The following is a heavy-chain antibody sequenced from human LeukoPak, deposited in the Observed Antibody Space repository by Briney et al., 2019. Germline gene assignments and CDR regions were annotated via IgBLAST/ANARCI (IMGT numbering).Heavy chain of an antibody. CDR1: GFTFSSYA. CDR2: ISYDGSNK. V-gene: IGHV3-30*01. J-gene: IGHJ4*02. D-gene: IGHD6-19*01. CDR3: AREYGEYSSGWLGY. Sequence: GGSLRLSCAASGFTFSSYAMHWVRQAPGKGLEWVAVISYDGSNKCYADSVKGRFTISRDNSKNTLYLQMNSLRAEDTAVYYCAREYGEYSSGWLGYWGQGTLVTVSS.